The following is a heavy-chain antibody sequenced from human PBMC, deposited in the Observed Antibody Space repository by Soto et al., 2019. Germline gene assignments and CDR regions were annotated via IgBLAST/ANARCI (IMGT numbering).Heavy chain of an antibody. CDR2: ISGSGGST. CDR3: AKDRAVAGRGNWFDP. D-gene: IGHD6-19*01. J-gene: IGHJ5*02. V-gene: IGHV3-23*01. CDR1: GFTFSSYA. Sequence: GGSLRLSXAASGFTFSSYAMSWVRQAPGKGLEWVSAISGSGGSTYYADSVKGRFTISRDNSKNTLYLQMNSLRAEDTAVYHCAKDRAVAGRGNWFDPWGQGTLVTVSS.